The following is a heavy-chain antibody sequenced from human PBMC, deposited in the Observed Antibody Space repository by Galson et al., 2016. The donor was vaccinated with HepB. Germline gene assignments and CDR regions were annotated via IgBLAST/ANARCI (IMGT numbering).Heavy chain of an antibody. J-gene: IGHJ4*02. CDR2: INPSGGST. CDR3: ARGGYYDSSGSLRY. V-gene: IGHV1-46*02. D-gene: IGHD3-22*01. Sequence: SVKVSCKASGGTFNTFTINWVRQAPGQGLEWMGVINPSGGSTKDAQKFQGRVTMTRDTSTSTVYMELSSLRSEDTAVYFCARGGYYDSSGSLRYWGQGTLVTVSS. CDR1: GGTFNTFT.